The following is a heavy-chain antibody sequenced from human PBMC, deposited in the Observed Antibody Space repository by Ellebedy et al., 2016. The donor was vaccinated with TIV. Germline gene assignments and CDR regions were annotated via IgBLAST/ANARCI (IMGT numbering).Heavy chain of an antibody. CDR1: DGSVSNRGYY. CDR3: ARDLGSGRYPGH. V-gene: IGHV4-61*03. D-gene: IGHD3-10*01. J-gene: IGHJ4*02. CDR2: IHYTGST. Sequence: SETLSLXCSVSDGSVSNRGYYWAWLRQPPGKGLEWIGHIHYTGSTDYNPSLKSRVTISVDTSKNHFSLIVASVTAADTAVYYCARDLGSGRYPGHWGQGTLVTVSS.